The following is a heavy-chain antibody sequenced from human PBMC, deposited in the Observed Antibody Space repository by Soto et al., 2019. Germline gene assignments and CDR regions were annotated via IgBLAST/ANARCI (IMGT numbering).Heavy chain of an antibody. V-gene: IGHV3-74*01. Sequence: PGGSLRLSCPASGFTLSNYWMHWVRQAPGKGLVWVSRINTDGSTTTYADSVKGRFTISRDNAKNTLYLQMNSLRDEDTAVYYCVRIRRGDGYTFGYWGQGTLVTVSS. CDR3: VRIRRGDGYTFGY. J-gene: IGHJ4*02. CDR2: INTDGSTT. D-gene: IGHD5-12*01. CDR1: GFTLSNYW.